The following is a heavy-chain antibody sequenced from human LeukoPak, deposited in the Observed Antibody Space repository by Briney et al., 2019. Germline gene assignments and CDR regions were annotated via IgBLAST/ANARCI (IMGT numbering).Heavy chain of an antibody. D-gene: IGHD4-17*01. J-gene: IGHJ6*04. Sequence: ASVTVSCTASGGTFSSYAISWVRQAPGQGLEWMGGIIPIFGTANYAQKFQGRVTITADKSTSTAYMELSSLRSEDTAVYYCARVPPIYGDYYYYGMDVWGKGTTVTVSS. V-gene: IGHV1-69*06. CDR3: ARVPPIYGDYYYYGMDV. CDR2: IIPIFGTA. CDR1: GGTFSSYA.